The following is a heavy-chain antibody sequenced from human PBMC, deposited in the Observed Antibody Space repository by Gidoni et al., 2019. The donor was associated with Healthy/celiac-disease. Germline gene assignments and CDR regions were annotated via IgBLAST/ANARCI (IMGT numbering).Heavy chain of an antibody. Sequence: QVQLQESGPGLVKPSQTLSLTCTVSGGSISSGGYYWSWIRQHPGKGLEWFGYIYYSGSTYYTPSLKSRVTISVDTSKNQFSLKLSSVTAADTAVYYCARGSGGSGSVDYWGQGALVTVSS. CDR1: GGSISSGGYY. CDR2: IYYSGST. J-gene: IGHJ4*02. D-gene: IGHD3-10*01. V-gene: IGHV4-31*03. CDR3: ARGSGGSGSVDY.